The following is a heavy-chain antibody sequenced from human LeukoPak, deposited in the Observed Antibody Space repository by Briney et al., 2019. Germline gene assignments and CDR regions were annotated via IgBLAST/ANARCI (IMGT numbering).Heavy chain of an antibody. CDR2: IYYSGST. CDR1: GGSISSSSYY. Sequence: SETLSLTCTVSGGSISSSSYYWGWIRQPPGKGLEWIGSIYYSGSTYYNPSLKSRVTISVDTSKNQFSLKLSSVTAADTAVYYCARQYVDGYDWYFDYWGQGTLVTVSS. D-gene: IGHD5-24*01. J-gene: IGHJ4*02. CDR3: ARQYVDGYDWYFDY. V-gene: IGHV4-39*01.